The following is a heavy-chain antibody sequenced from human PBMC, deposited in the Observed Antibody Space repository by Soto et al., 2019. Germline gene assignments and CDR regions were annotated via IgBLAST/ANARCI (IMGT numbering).Heavy chain of an antibody. CDR3: SPDSIGGEFDC. J-gene: IGHJ4*02. CDR1: GLTFRSYW. CDR2: SNTDGSVA. Sequence: GGSLRLSCAASGLTFRSYWMHWVRQAPGNGLVWVSRSNTDGSVAMYVDSVKGRFRVGGDRAEGALYLRMDSLRGDDTAVYYCSPDSIGGEFDCWGQGTLVTVSS. D-gene: IGHD6-19*01. V-gene: IGHV3-74*03.